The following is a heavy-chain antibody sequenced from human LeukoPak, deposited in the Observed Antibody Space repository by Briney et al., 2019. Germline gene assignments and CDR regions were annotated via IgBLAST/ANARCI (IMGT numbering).Heavy chain of an antibody. CDR3: AGGPQYGGSYVD. CDR1: GVTFTNYE. CDR2: ISDSGTIT. J-gene: IGHJ4*02. V-gene: IGHV3-48*03. D-gene: IGHD1-26*01. Sequence: GGSLRLSCAASGVTFTNYEMAWVRQAPGMGLEWVSYISDSGTITKYVDAVKGRFTIPRDNARNSVYLQMESLRVEDTALYYCAGGPQYGGSYVDWGQGALVTVSS.